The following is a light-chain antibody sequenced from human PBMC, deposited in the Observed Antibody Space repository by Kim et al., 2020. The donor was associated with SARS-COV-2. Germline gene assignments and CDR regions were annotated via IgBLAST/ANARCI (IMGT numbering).Light chain of an antibody. V-gene: IGLV3-1*01. CDR1: KLGDKF. CDR2: QDD. J-gene: IGLJ2*01. Sequence: VSPGQTASITCSGNKLGDKFAFWYQQKPGQSPVVVIYQDDKRPSGIPGRFSGSNSGNTATLTISGTLPMDEADYYCQAWDSNTAVFGGGTKLTVL. CDR3: QAWDSNTAV.